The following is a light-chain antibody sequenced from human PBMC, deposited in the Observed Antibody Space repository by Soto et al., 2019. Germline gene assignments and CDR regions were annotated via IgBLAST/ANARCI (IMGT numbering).Light chain of an antibody. J-gene: IGLJ1*01. CDR1: STDVGGYNY. Sequence: QSVLAQPSSVSGSPGQSITISCTGTSTDVGGYNYVSRYQHHPGKGPKLIIYEVNNRPSGVSDRFSGSKSGNKASLTISNLEAEDESDYYCGSYTSTDTPFVFGTGTKATVL. CDR2: EVN. CDR3: GSYTSTDTPFV. V-gene: IGLV2-14*01.